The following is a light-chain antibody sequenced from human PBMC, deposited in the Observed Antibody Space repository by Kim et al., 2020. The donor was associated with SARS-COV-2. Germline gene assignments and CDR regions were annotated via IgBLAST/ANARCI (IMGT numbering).Light chain of an antibody. CDR2: AAS. CDR1: QRVSSSY. Sequence: LSPGERATLACRASQRVSSSYLAWYQQKPGQAPRLLIYAASSRATGIPDRFSGSGSGTDFTLTITRLEPEDFAVYYCQQYGNSPLTFGGGTKVEIK. V-gene: IGKV3-20*01. CDR3: QQYGNSPLT. J-gene: IGKJ4*01.